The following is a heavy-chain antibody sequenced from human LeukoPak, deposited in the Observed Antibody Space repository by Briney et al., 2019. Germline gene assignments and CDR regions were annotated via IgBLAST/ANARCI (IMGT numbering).Heavy chain of an antibody. V-gene: IGHV1-69*04. CDR3: ASSCGGDCYSLESAYYFDY. Sequence: SVKVSCKASGGTFSSYAISWVRQAPGQGIEWMGRIIPILGIANYAQKFQGRVTITADKSTSTAYMELSSLRSEDTAVYYCASSCGGDCYSLESAYYFDYWGQGTLVTVSS. CDR1: GGTFSSYA. J-gene: IGHJ4*02. CDR2: IIPILGIA. D-gene: IGHD2-21*02.